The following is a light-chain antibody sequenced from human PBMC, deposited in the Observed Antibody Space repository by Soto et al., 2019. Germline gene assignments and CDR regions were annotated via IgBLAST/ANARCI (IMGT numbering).Light chain of an antibody. CDR2: GAS. J-gene: IGKJ5*01. CDR3: QQYGSSPIT. V-gene: IGKV3-20*01. CDR1: QSVSSNY. Sequence: EIVLTQSPGTLSLSPGERATLSCRASQSVSSNYLAWYQQKPGQAPRFLIYGASSRATGIPDRFSGSGSGTDFTLTISRLETEDLAVYYCQQYGSSPITFGQGTRLEIK.